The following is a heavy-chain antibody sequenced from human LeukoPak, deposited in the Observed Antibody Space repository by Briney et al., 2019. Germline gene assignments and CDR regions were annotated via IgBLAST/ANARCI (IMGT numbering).Heavy chain of an antibody. J-gene: IGHJ6*03. V-gene: IGHV3-48*03. CDR2: ISISVSTI. Sequence: SGGSLRLSCAASGFTFSSYEKNWVRQPPGKGLEWVSYISISVSTIYYADSVKGRFTISRDNAKNSLYLQMNSLRAEDTAVYYCARKAYYMDVWGKGNTVTVSS. CDR3: ARKAYYMDV. CDR1: GFTFSSYE.